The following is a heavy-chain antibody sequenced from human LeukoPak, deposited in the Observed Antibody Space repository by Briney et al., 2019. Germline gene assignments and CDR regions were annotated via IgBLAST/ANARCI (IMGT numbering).Heavy chain of an antibody. CDR3: ARRRSGSYSHYFDY. V-gene: IGHV4-34*01. D-gene: IGHD1-26*01. CDR1: GGSFSGYY. CDR2: INHSGST. J-gene: IGHJ4*02. Sequence: SETLSLTCAVYGGSFSGYYWSWIRQPPGKGLEWIGEINHSGSTNYNPSLKSRVTISVDTSKNQFSLKLSSVTAADTAVYYCARRRSGSYSHYFDYWGQGTLVTVSS.